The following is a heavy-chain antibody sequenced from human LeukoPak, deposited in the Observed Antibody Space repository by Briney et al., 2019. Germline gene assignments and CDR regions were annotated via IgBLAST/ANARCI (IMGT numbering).Heavy chain of an antibody. CDR1: GFTFSNYY. CDR2: INPNSGGT. V-gene: IGHV1-2*02. J-gene: IGHJ4*02. Sequence: ASVKVSCKASGFTFSNYYLHWVRQAPGQGLEWMGWINPNSGGTNYAQKFQGRVTMTRDTSISTAYMELSRLRSDDTAVYYCAREIDSSGYPFDYWGQGTLVTVSS. CDR3: AREIDSSGYPFDY. D-gene: IGHD3-22*01.